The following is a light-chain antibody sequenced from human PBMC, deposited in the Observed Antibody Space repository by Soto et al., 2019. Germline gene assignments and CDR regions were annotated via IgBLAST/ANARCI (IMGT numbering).Light chain of an antibody. Sequence: VWTQSPDTLSLSPGEPATLSCRASQSVDRYVAWYQQKVGQAPRLLIYDAYTRATGVGARFTGSGSGTDFTLTITRLEPEDFAVFYCQQYGTSEIIFGQGTRLEIK. V-gene: IGKV3-20*01. CDR1: QSVDRY. CDR2: DAY. J-gene: IGKJ5*01. CDR3: QQYGTSEII.